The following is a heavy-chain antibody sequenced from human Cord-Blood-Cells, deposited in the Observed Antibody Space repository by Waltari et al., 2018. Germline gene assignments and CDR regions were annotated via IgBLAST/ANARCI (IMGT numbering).Heavy chain of an antibody. J-gene: IGHJ4*02. CDR3: ARVRVGATDY. V-gene: IGHV3-72*01. D-gene: IGHD1-26*01. CDR2: TRNKANSYTT. Sequence: EVQLVESGGGLVQPGGSLRLSCAASGFTFSDHSMHWVRQAPGKGLEWVGRTRNKANSYTTEYAASVKGRFTISRDDSKNSLYMQMNSLKTEDTAVYYCARVRVGATDYWGQGTLVTVSS. CDR1: GFTFSDHS.